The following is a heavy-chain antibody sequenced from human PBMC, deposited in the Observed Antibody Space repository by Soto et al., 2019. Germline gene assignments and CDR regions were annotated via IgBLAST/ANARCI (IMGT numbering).Heavy chain of an antibody. CDR2: INAGNGNT. CDR1: GYTFTSYA. Sequence: QVQLVQSGAEVKKPGASVKVSCKASGYTFTSYAMHWVRQAPGQRLEWMGWINAGNGNTKYSQKFQGRVTITRDTSASTAYMELSSLSSEATAVYYCARDFLSVGATTQFSLNWYFDLWGRGTLVTVSS. V-gene: IGHV1-3*01. D-gene: IGHD1-26*01. J-gene: IGHJ2*01. CDR3: ARDFLSVGATTQFSLNWYFDL.